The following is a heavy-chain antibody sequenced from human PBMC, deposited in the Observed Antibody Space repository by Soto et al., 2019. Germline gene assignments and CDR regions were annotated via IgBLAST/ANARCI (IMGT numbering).Heavy chain of an antibody. CDR1: GFTFSSYG. J-gene: IGHJ5*02. V-gene: IGHV3-30*18. CDR2: ISYDGSNK. Sequence: QVQLVESGGGVVQPGRSLRLSCAASGFTFSSYGMHWVRQAPGKGLEWVAVISYDGSNKYYADSVKGRFTISRDNSKNTLYLQMNSLRAEDTAVYYCAKDQVQDIVVVVAASHSWFAPWGQGTLVTVSS. D-gene: IGHD2-15*01. CDR3: AKDQVQDIVVVVAASHSWFAP.